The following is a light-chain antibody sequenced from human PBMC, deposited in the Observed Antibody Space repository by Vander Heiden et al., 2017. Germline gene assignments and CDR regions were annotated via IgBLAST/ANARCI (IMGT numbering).Light chain of an antibody. V-gene: IGLV3-21*02. CDR2: YGG. J-gene: IGLJ2*01. CDR1: NLISRM. Sequence: SYVLTHPPSVSVAPGQTARITCGGNNLISRMVYWYQQKPGQAPVLVVVYGGDRPSGIAERFSGYNSKNTATLNISRVEAGDEDDDYCQVWDSSSEHVVFGGGTKLTVL. CDR3: QVWDSSSEHVV.